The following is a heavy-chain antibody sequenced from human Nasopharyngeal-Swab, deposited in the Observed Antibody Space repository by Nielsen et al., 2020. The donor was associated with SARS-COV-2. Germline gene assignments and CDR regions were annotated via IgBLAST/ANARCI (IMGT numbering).Heavy chain of an antibody. CDR1: GYTFTSYA. Sequence: ASVKVSCKASGYTFTSYAMHWVRQAPGQRLEWMGWINAGNGNTGYAQKFKGRVTMTRNTSISTGYMELSGLRFEDTAVYYCASGGTAYWGQGTLVTVSS. J-gene: IGHJ4*02. D-gene: IGHD1-1*01. CDR2: INAGNGNT. V-gene: IGHV1-3*01. CDR3: ASGGTAY.